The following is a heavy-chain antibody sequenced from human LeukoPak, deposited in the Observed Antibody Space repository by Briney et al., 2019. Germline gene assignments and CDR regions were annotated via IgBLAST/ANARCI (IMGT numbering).Heavy chain of an antibody. CDR3: AKVSVCYGCYLDY. CDR1: GYTFGSHG. V-gene: IGHV3-23*01. Sequence: GGSLRLSCAASGYTFGSHGLTWVRQAPGKGLEWVSTINGAGDNTYYAETVKGRFTISRDNSKNTLYLQMHSLRAEDTAIYYCAKVSVCYGCYLDYWGQGTLVTVS. J-gene: IGHJ4*02. CDR2: INGAGDNT. D-gene: IGHD3-16*01.